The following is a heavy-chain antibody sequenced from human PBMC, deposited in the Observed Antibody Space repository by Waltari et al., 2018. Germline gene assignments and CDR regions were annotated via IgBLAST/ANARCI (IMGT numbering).Heavy chain of an antibody. V-gene: IGHV1-69-2*01. CDR1: GYTFHDYY. CDR2: VGPKDGET. J-gene: IGHJ5*02. CDR3: SRSGSDDWFDP. Sequence: EVQLLQSGAEVKKPGATVNISCKSSGYTFHDYYIQWVKQTPGKGLEWMGRVGPKDGETIYAEKFQDRVTISADTSTDTVYMIMNGLRFDDTALYFCSRSGSDDWFDPWGRGTPVTVVS. D-gene: IGHD2-15*01.